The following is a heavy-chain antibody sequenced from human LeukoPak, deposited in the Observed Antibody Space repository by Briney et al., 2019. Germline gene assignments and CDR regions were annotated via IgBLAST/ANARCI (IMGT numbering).Heavy chain of an antibody. J-gene: IGHJ6*02. CDR2: IKQDGSEK. CDR3: ARAVTTFHYYYYYGMDV. D-gene: IGHD4-11*01. Sequence: PGGSLRLSCAASGFTFSSYWMHWVRQAPGKGLEWVANIKQDGSEKYYVDSVKGRFTISRDNAKNSLYLQMNSLRAEDTAVYYCARAVTTFHYYYYYGMDVWGQGTTVTVPS. V-gene: IGHV3-7*03. CDR1: GFTFSSYW.